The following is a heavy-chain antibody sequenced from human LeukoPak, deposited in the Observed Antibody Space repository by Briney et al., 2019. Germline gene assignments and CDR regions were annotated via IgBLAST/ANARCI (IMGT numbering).Heavy chain of an antibody. CDR3: AKFGLGYCSGGSCYHFDY. CDR1: GFTFDDYG. Sequence: GGSLRLSCAASGFTFDDYGMSWVRQAPGKGLEWVSAISGSGGSTYYADSVKGRFTISRDNSKNTLYLQMNSLRAEDTAVYYCAKFGLGYCSGGSCYHFDYWGQGTLVTVSS. J-gene: IGHJ4*02. CDR2: ISGSGGST. D-gene: IGHD2-15*01. V-gene: IGHV3-23*01.